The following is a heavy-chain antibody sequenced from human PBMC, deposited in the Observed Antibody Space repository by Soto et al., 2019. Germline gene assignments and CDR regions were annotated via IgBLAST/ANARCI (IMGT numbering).Heavy chain of an antibody. V-gene: IGHV1-24*01. CDR3: ATVWYCSGGSCYPSYGMDV. CDR2: FDPEDGET. J-gene: IGHJ6*02. CDR1: GYTLTELS. Sequence: ASVKVSCKVSGYTLTELSMHWVRQAPGKGLEWMGGFDPEDGETIYAQKFQGRVTMTEDTSTDTAYMELSSLRSEDTAVYYCATVWYCSGGSCYPSYGMDVWGQGTTVTVSS. D-gene: IGHD2-15*01.